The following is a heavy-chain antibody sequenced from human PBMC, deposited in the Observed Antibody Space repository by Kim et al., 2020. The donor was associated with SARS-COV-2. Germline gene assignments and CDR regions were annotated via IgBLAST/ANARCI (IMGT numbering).Heavy chain of an antibody. Sequence: ASVKVSCKASGYTFTSYGISWVRQAPGQGLEWMGWISAYNGNTNYAQKLQGRVTMTTDTSTSTAYMELRSLRSDDTAVYYCARELAQRVLWFGELCHWGQGTLVTVSS. V-gene: IGHV1-18*01. J-gene: IGHJ1*01. CDR3: ARELAQRVLWFGELCH. D-gene: IGHD3-10*01. CDR1: GYTFTSYG. CDR2: ISAYNGNT.